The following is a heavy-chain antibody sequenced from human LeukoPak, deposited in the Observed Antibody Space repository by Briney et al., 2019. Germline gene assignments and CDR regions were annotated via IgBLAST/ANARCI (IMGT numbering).Heavy chain of an antibody. CDR2: INPSGGST. CDR1: GYTFTSYY. D-gene: IGHD6-19*01. Sequence: ASVKVSCKASGYTFTSYYMHWVRQAPGQGLEWMGIINPSGGSTSYAQKFQGRVTMTTDTSTSTAYMELRSLRSDDTAVYYCARDPVEQWLPPFDYWGQGTLVTVSS. V-gene: IGHV1-46*01. J-gene: IGHJ4*02. CDR3: ARDPVEQWLPPFDY.